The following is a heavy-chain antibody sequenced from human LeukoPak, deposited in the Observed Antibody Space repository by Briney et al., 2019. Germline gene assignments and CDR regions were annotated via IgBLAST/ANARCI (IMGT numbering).Heavy chain of an antibody. CDR2: IYYSGST. D-gene: IGHD5-18*01. V-gene: IGHV4-59*01. J-gene: IGHJ4*02. CDR1: GGSISSYY. Sequence: PSETLSLTCTVSGGSISSYYWSWIRQPLGKGLEWIGYIYYSGSTNYNPSLKSRVTISVDTSKNQFSLKLSSVTAADTAVYYCARLRVRGYGYGPWEGPTWVDYWGQGTLVTVSS. CDR3: ARLRVRGYGYGPWEGPTWVDY.